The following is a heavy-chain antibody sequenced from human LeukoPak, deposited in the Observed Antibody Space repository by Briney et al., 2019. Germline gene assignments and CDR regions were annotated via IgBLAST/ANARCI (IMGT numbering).Heavy chain of an antibody. CDR2: ISAYNGNT. CDR3: ARELDDFWSGYYYYYYYGMDV. D-gene: IGHD3-3*01. V-gene: IGHV1-18*01. J-gene: IGHJ6*02. CDR1: GYTFTSYG. Sequence: ASVKVSCKASGYTFTSYGISWVQQAPGQGLEWMGWISAYNGNTNYAQKLQGRVTMTTDTSTSTAYMELRSLRSDDTAVYYCARELDDFWSGYYYYYYYGMDVWGQGTTVTVSS.